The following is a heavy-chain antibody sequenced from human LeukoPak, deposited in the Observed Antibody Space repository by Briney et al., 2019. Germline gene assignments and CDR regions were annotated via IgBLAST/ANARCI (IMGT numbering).Heavy chain of an antibody. J-gene: IGHJ3*01. Sequence: GGSLGLSCAVSGFTFRGAAMTWVRQAPGKGLEWVSLISSSGNNAYYADSVKGRFTISRDNSKNTLSLQMNSLRVEDTAIYYCAKDIQLSTWGLGTRVTASS. CDR3: AKDIQLST. CDR2: ISSSGNNA. CDR1: GFTFRGAA. V-gene: IGHV3-23*01. D-gene: IGHD5-24*01.